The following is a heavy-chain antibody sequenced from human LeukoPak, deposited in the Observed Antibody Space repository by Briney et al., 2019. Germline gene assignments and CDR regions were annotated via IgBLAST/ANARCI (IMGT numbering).Heavy chain of an antibody. D-gene: IGHD3-9*01. CDR2: ISGSGGST. V-gene: IGHV3-23*01. CDR1: GFTFSSYA. CDR3: ANPVLRYFDWLLDYDAFDI. J-gene: IGHJ3*02. Sequence: GGSLRLSCAASGFTFSSYAMSWVRQAPGKGLEWVSAISGSGGSTYYADSAKGRFTISRDNSKNTLYLQMNSLRAEDTAVYYCANPVLRYFDWLLDYDAFDIWGQGTMVTVSS.